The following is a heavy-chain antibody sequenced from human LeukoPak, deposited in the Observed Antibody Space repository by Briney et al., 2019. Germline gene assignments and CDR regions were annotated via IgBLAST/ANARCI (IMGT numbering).Heavy chain of an antibody. D-gene: IGHD3-3*01. CDR3: ARDPGVVAFHYFDF. CDR2: IRFDGSNE. V-gene: IGHV3-30*02. J-gene: IGHJ4*02. Sequence: GGSLRLSCAASGFTVSPYGMHWVRQAPGKGLEWVTFIRFDGSNEYYTDSVKGRFTISRDNSKNTLYLQMNSLRAEDTALYYCARDPGVVAFHYFDFWGQGTLVTVSS. CDR1: GFTVSPYG.